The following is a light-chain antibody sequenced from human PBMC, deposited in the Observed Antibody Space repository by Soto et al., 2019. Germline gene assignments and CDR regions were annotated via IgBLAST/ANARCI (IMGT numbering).Light chain of an antibody. Sequence: QSVLTQPASVSGSPGQSITISCTGTSSDVGYYNYVSWYQQHPGKAPKSMIYEVSNRPSGVSNRFSGSKSGNTASLTISGLQAEDEADYYCGSYSSTTTREVFGTGTKVTVL. CDR3: GSYSSTTTREV. CDR2: EVS. J-gene: IGLJ1*01. V-gene: IGLV2-14*01. CDR1: SSDVGYYNY.